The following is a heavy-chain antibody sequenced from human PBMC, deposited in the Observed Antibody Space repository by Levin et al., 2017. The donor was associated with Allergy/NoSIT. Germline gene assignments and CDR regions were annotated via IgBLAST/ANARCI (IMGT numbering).Heavy chain of an antibody. CDR1: GGTFSSYA. CDR3: ARDQGCSGGSCYRPGAFDI. D-gene: IGHD2-15*01. V-gene: IGHV1-69*13. CDR2: IIPIFGTA. Sequence: SVKVSCKASGGTFSSYAISWVRQAPGQGLEWMGGIIPIFGTANYAQKFQGRVTITADESTSTAYMELSSLRSEDTAVYYCARDQGCSGGSCYRPGAFDIWGQGTMVTVSS. J-gene: IGHJ3*02.